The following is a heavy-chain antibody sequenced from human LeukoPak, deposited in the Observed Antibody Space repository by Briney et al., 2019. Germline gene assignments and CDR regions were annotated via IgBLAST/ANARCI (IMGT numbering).Heavy chain of an antibody. CDR1: GGSISSSSYY. CDR3: ARDPTVTTVGAFDI. Sequence: SETLSLTCTVSGGSISSSSYYWGWIRQPPGKGLEWIGSIYYSGSTYYNPSLKSRVTISVDTSKNQFSLKLSSVTAADTAVYYCARDPTVTTVGAFDIWGQGTMVTVSS. J-gene: IGHJ3*02. V-gene: IGHV4-39*07. D-gene: IGHD4-17*01. CDR2: IYYSGST.